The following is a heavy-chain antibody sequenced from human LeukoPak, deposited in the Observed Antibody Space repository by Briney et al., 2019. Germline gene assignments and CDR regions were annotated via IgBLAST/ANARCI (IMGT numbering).Heavy chain of an antibody. J-gene: IGHJ4*02. V-gene: IGHV3-11*06. CDR2: ISSSSSYT. Sequence: GGSLRLSCAASGFTFSDYYMSWIRQVPGKGLEWVSYISSSSSYTNYADSVKGRFTISRDNAKNSLYLQMNSLRAEDTAVYYCARGPEDYGDYDGLIDYWGQGTLVTVSS. CDR3: ARGPEDYGDYDGLIDY. CDR1: GFTFSDYY. D-gene: IGHD4-17*01.